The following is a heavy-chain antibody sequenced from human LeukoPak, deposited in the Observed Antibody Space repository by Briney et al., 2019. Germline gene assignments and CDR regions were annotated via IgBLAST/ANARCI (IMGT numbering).Heavy chain of an antibody. J-gene: IGHJ4*02. V-gene: IGHV3-64*01. CDR3: ASRRDILTGAFDY. Sequence: GGSLRLSCAASGFTFSSYAMHWVRQAPGKGLEYVSAISSNGGSTYYANSVKGRFTISRDNSKNTLYLQMGSLRAEDMAVYYCASRRDILTGAFDYWGQGTLVTVSS. D-gene: IGHD3-9*01. CDR2: ISSNGGST. CDR1: GFTFSSYA.